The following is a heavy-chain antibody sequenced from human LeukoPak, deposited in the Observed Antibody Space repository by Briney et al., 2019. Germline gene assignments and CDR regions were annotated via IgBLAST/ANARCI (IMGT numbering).Heavy chain of an antibody. J-gene: IGHJ6*03. CDR3: ARASDNDDYSLDYFYYMDV. CDR1: GGSFSGYY. Sequence: SETLSLTCAVYGGSFSGYYWGWIRQTPGKGLEWIGVINHGGSTNYNPSLKSRVTMSVDTSKNQFSLNLASVTAADTAVYYCARASDNDDYSLDYFYYMDVWGEGTTVTVSS. V-gene: IGHV4-34*01. D-gene: IGHD4-17*01. CDR2: INHGGST.